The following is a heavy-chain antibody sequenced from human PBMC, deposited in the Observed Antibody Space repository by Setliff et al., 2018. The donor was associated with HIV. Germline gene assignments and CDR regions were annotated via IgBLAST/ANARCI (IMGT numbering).Heavy chain of an antibody. J-gene: IGHJ6*03. Sequence: SETLSLTCTVSGGSISSGGYYWSWIRQHPGKGLEWIGYIYYSGRTYYNPSLKSRVTISVVTSEIQFSLKLSSVTAADTAVYYCARYCGGDCYPSAYYMDVWGKGTTVTVSS. D-gene: IGHD2-21*01. V-gene: IGHV4-31*03. CDR1: GGSISSGGYY. CDR3: ARYCGGDCYPSAYYMDV. CDR2: IYYSGRT.